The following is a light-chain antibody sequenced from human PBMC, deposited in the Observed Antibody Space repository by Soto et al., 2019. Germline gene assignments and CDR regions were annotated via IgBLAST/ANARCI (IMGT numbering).Light chain of an antibody. CDR2: AAF. Sequence: DIQLTQSPSFLSASVGDRVTITCRASQGISSYLAWYQQKPGKAPNLLIYAAFTLQRGVPSRFSGSGSRTEFTLTISSLLPEDFATYYCQQLNSYPLTFGGGTKVDIK. CDR1: QGISSY. CDR3: QQLNSYPLT. J-gene: IGKJ4*01. V-gene: IGKV1-9*01.